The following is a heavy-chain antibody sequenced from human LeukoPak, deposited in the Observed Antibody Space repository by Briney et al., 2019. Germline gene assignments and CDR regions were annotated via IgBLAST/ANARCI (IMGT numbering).Heavy chain of an antibody. CDR2: IIPIFGTA. CDR3: ARYGYCSGGSCYSGREYDY. J-gene: IGHJ4*02. Sequence: SVKVSCKASGGTFSSYAISWVRQAPGQGLEWMGGIIPIFGTANYAQKFQGRVTITTDESTSTAYMELSSLRSEDTAVYYCARYGYCSGGSCYSGREYDYWGQGTLVTVSS. CDR1: GGTFSSYA. D-gene: IGHD2-15*01. V-gene: IGHV1-69*05.